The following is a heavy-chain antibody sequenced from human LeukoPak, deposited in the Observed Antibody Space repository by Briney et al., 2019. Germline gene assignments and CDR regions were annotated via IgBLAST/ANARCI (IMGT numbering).Heavy chain of an antibody. CDR1: GGSFSGYY. CDR3: ATKKVGTTKFDY. Sequence: PSETLSLTCAVYGGSFSGYYWSWIRQPPGKGLEWIGEIFHSGSTNYNPSIESRVTIPVDKSKNQFSLKLSSVTAADTAVYYCATKKVGTTKFDYWGQGTLVTVSS. J-gene: IGHJ4*02. D-gene: IGHD1-26*01. CDR2: IFHSGST. V-gene: IGHV4-34*12.